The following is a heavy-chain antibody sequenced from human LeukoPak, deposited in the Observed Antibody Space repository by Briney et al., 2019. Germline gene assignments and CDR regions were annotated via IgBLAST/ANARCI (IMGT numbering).Heavy chain of an antibody. CDR3: ARDLGYYYDSSGSDY. D-gene: IGHD3-22*01. V-gene: IGHV3-48*04. J-gene: IGHJ4*02. CDR2: ISSSGSTI. CDR1: GFTFSTYG. Sequence: GGSLRLSCAASGFTFSTYGMHWVRQAPGKGLEWVSYISSSGSTIYYADSVKGRFTISRDNAKNSLYLLMNSLRAEDTAVYYCARDLGYYYDSSGSDYWGQGTLVTVSS.